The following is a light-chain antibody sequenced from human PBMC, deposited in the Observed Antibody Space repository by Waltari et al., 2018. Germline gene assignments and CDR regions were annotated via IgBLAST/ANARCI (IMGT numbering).Light chain of an antibody. V-gene: IGKV1-39*01. Sequence: DIQMTQSPSSLSASVGDRVTITCRTSQSISSYLNWYQRKPGKAPRLLIYDASSLQSGVTSRFSGSGSGTDFTLTISSLQPEDFATYFCQQSYSTPYTFGQGTKLEIK. CDR2: DAS. CDR3: QQSYSTPYT. CDR1: QSISSY. J-gene: IGKJ2*01.